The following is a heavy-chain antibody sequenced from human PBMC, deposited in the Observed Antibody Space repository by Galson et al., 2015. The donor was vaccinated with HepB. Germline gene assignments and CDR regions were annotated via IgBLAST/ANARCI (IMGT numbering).Heavy chain of an antibody. J-gene: IGHJ4*02. CDR3: VKEFVGITIFGVVNRGYFDY. CDR2: ISSNGGST. CDR1: GFTFSSYA. D-gene: IGHD3-3*01. V-gene: IGHV3-64D*06. Sequence: LRLSCAASGFTFSSYAMHWVRQAPGKGLEYVSAISSNGGSTYYADSVKGRFTISRDNSKNTLYLQMSSLRAEDTAVYYCVKEFVGITIFGVVNRGYFDYWGQGTLATVSS.